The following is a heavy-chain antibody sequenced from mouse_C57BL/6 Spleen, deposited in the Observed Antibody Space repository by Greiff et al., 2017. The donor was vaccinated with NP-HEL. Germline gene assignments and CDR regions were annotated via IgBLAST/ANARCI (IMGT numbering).Heavy chain of an antibody. CDR2: INPSSGYT. CDR1: GYTFTSYT. Sequence: VQLQQSGAELARPGASVKMSCKASGYTFTSYTMHWVKQRPGQGLEWIGYINPSSGYTKYNQKFKDKATLTADKSSSTAYMQLSSLTSEDSAVYYCARWNLTGTLYYWGQGTTLTVSS. J-gene: IGHJ2*01. D-gene: IGHD4-1*01. V-gene: IGHV1-4*01. CDR3: ARWNLTGTLYY.